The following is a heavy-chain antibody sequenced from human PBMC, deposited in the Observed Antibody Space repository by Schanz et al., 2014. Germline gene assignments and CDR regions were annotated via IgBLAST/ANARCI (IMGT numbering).Heavy chain of an antibody. CDR2: IYGGGIT. CDR1: GFTFSSHT. CDR3: ARGTPFLCDY. D-gene: IGHD3-16*01. Sequence: EVQLFSFGGGLVKPGGSLRLSCAASGFTFSSHTMNWVRQAPGKGLEWVSVIYGGGITYYADSVKGRFTISRDSSRKTLSLQMNSLRAEDTAVYYCARGTPFLCDYWGQG. V-gene: IGHV3-66*01. J-gene: IGHJ4*02.